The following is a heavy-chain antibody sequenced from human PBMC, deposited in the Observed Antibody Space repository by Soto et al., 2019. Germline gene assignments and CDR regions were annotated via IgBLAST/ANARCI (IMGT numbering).Heavy chain of an antibody. Sequence: GASVQGSFKASRGTFSRYTVSWVRQAPGQGLEWMGRIIPILGIANYAQKFQGRVTITADKPTSTAYMELSSLRSEDTAVYYCARSGDGVTTVTRGGAFDIWGQGTMVTVSS. CDR1: RGTFSRYT. J-gene: IGHJ3*02. D-gene: IGHD4-17*01. CDR3: ARSGDGVTTVTRGGAFDI. V-gene: IGHV1-69*02. CDR2: IIPILGIA.